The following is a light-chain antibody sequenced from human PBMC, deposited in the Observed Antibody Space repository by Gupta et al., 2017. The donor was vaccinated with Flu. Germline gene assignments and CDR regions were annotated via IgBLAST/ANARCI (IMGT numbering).Light chain of an antibody. Sequence: TRSLPTRPASVGDRVTITCRASQDTRTELGWYQQKPGEAPKLLIYGASILQNGVSSRFSGSGSGTDFTLTISSLQPGDFAADYCRQDYHYPRTFGQGTTLAIK. CDR2: GAS. J-gene: IGKJ2*01. CDR3: RQDYHYPRT. V-gene: IGKV1-6*01. CDR1: QDTRTE.